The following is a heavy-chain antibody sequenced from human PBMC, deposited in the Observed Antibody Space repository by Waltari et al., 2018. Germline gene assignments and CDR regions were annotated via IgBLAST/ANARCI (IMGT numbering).Heavy chain of an antibody. J-gene: IGHJ4*02. CDR2: ISSSSSYI. CDR3: ARGSYSSSWYEFDY. D-gene: IGHD6-13*01. CDR1: GFTFRSYS. Sequence: EVQLVESGGGLVKPGGSLRLSCAASGFTFRSYSMNWVRQAPGKGLEWVSSISSSSSYIYYADSVKGRFTISRDNAKNSLYLQMNSLRAEDTAVYYCARGSYSSSWYEFDYWGQGTLVTVSS. V-gene: IGHV3-21*01.